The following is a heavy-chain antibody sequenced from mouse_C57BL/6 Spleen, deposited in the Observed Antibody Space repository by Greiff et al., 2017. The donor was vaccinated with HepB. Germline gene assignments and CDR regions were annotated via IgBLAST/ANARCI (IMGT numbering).Heavy chain of an antibody. J-gene: IGHJ1*03. Sequence: VQLQQSGAELVKPGASVKISCKASGYAFSSYWMNWVKQRPGKGLEWIGQIYPGDGDTNYNGKFKGKATLTADKSSSTAYMQLSSLTSKYSAVYFCAKSGSSYWYFDVWGTGTTVTVSS. CDR3: AKSGSSYWYFDV. D-gene: IGHD6-1*01. CDR2: IYPGDGDT. CDR1: GYAFSSYW. V-gene: IGHV1-80*01.